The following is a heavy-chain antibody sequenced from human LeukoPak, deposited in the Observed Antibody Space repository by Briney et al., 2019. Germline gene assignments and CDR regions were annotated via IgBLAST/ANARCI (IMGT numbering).Heavy chain of an antibody. D-gene: IGHD3-22*01. J-gene: IGHJ3*02. V-gene: IGHV5-51*01. CDR3: AIHQGIETNPTYYDSSGYHDDAFDI. CDR1: GYSFTSYW. Sequence: PGESLKISCTASGYSFTSYWIGWVRQMPGKGLEWMGIIYPGDSDTCYGPSFQGQVTISADKSNSTAYLQWSSLKAADTAMYYRAIHQGIETNPTYYDSSGYHDDAFDIWGQGKMVTVSS. CDR2: IYPGDSDT.